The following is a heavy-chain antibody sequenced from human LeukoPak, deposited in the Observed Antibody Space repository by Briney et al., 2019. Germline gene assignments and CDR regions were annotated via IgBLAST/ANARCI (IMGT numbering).Heavy chain of an antibody. CDR2: IYNGVNT. V-gene: IGHV4-61*01. Sequence: PSETLSLTCTVSGASFSSASYWTWIRQPPGKGVEWIAHIYNGVNTNYNPSPKSRVTISVDTSKNQFSLRLNSVTAADTAVYYCARSRAFNSGAFDPWGQGSLVTVSS. D-gene: IGHD1-26*01. J-gene: IGHJ5*02. CDR3: ARSRAFNSGAFDP. CDR1: GASFSSASY.